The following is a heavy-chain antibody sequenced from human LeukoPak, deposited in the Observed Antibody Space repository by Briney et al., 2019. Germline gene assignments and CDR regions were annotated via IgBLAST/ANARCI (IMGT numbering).Heavy chain of an antibody. D-gene: IGHD2-21*02. Sequence: SETLSLTCAVSGYSLGKNYYWGWIRQPPGKGLEWIGYIYYSGSTNYNPPLKSRVTISVDTSKNQFSLKLSSVTAADTAVYYCARAAGGLLNNYYYYYMDVWGKGTTVTVSS. V-gene: IGHV4-59*08. CDR3: ARAAGGLLNNYYYYYMDV. J-gene: IGHJ6*03. CDR2: IYYSGST. CDR1: GYSLGKNYY.